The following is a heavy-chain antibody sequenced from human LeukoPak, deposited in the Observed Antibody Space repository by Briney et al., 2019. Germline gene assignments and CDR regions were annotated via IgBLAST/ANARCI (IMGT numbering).Heavy chain of an antibody. V-gene: IGHV4-30-4*01. CDR3: ASVSVWELATHTGGSFDF. CDR2: IHHTGTT. J-gene: IGHJ4*02. D-gene: IGHD5-24*01. CDR1: GGLINRIEYY. Sequence: KTSETLSLTCTVSGGLINRIEYYWGWVRQSPVKGLEWLGHIHHTGTTFYSPHLNNRLSVSVASSKNQFSLTLNPVTAADTAVYYCASVSVWELATHTGGSFDFWGRGILVTVSS.